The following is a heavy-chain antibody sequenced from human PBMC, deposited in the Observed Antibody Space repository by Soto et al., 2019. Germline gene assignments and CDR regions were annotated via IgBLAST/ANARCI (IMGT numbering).Heavy chain of an antibody. Sequence: APVKVSCKASGYTLTSYDINWVRQATGQGLEWMGWMNPNSGNTGYAQKFQGRVTMTRNTFISTAYMELSSLRSEDTAMYYCARSSYSYGYGWFDPWGQGTLVTVSS. CDR1: GYTLTSYD. CDR3: ARSSYSYGYGWFDP. D-gene: IGHD5-18*01. J-gene: IGHJ5*02. CDR2: MNPNSGNT. V-gene: IGHV1-8*01.